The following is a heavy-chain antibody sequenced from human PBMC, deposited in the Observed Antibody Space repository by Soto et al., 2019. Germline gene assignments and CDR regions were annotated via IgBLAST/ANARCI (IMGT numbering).Heavy chain of an antibody. Sequence: SETLSLTCTVSGGSISSGDYYWSWIRQPPGKGLEWIGYIYYSGSTYYNPSLKSRVTISVDTSKNQFSLKLSSVTAADTTVYYCAARYSKDYYYYGMDVWGQGTTVTVSS. CDR3: AARYSKDYYYYGMDV. V-gene: IGHV4-30-4*01. CDR1: GGSISSGDYY. CDR2: IYYSGST. D-gene: IGHD1-26*01. J-gene: IGHJ6*02.